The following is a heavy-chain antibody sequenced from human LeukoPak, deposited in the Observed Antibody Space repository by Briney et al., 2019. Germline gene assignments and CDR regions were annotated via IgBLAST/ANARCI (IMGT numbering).Heavy chain of an antibody. CDR2: MSSSSSYI. D-gene: IGHD3-22*01. CDR1: GFTFSRYS. CDR3: ARWPQKYYYDSSGYPPPYYYYMDV. Sequence: GGSLRLSCAASGFTFSRYSMNWVRQAPGKGLEWVSSMSSSSSYIYYADSVKGRFTTSRDNAKNSLYLQMNSLRAEDTAVYYCARWPQKYYYDSSGYPPPYYYYMDVWGKGTTVTVS. V-gene: IGHV3-21*01. J-gene: IGHJ6*03.